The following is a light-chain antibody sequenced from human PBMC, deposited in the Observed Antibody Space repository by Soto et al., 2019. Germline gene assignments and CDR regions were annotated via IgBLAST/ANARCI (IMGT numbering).Light chain of an antibody. CDR1: QSINNY. J-gene: IGKJ5*01. CDR3: QQRFNWQVT. V-gene: IGKV3-11*01. CDR2: DAS. Sequence: IVLIQSPATLSLSPGERATLSCRASQSINNYLAWYQQKPGQAPRLLIYDASNRATGIPARFSGSGSGTDFTLTISSLEPEDFAVYYCQQRFNWQVTFGQGTRLDIK.